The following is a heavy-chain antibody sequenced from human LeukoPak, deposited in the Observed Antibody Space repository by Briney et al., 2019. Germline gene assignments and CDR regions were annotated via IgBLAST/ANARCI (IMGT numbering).Heavy chain of an antibody. Sequence: SETLSLTCTVSGGSISSGGYYWSWIRQHPGKGLEWIGYIYYSGSTYYNPSLKSRVTISVGTSKNQFSLKLSSVTAADTAVYCCARGIRYYDYVWGSYRQYYFDYWGQGTLVTVSS. CDR2: IYYSGST. J-gene: IGHJ4*02. CDR1: GGSISSGGYY. D-gene: IGHD3-16*02. CDR3: ARGIRYYDYVWGSYRQYYFDY. V-gene: IGHV4-31*03.